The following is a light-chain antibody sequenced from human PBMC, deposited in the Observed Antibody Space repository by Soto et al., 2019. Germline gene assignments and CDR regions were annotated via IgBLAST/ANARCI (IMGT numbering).Light chain of an antibody. CDR1: QSVSSSY. Sequence: EIVSTQSPGTLSLSPGERATISCRASQSVSSSYLAWYQQKPGQAPRLLIYGASSRATGIPDRFSGSGSGTDFTLTISRLEPEDFAVYYCQQYGSSPNTFGQGTKVDIK. CDR3: QQYGSSPNT. CDR2: GAS. J-gene: IGKJ2*01. V-gene: IGKV3-20*01.